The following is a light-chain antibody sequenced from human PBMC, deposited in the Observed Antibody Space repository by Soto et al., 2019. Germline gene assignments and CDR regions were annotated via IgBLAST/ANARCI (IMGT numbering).Light chain of an antibody. J-gene: IGKJ4*01. CDR3: QQSYSTPLT. V-gene: IGKV1-5*01. CDR1: QSISSW. CDR2: DAS. Sequence: DIQMTQSPSTLSATAGDRVTITCRASQSISSWLAWYQQKPGKAPKLLIYDASNLESGVPSRFSGSGSGTEFTLTISNLQPDDFATYYCQQSYSTPLTFGGGTKVDIK.